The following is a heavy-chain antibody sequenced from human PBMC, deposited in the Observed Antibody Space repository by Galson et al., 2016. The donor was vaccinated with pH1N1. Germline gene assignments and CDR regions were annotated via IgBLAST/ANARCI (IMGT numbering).Heavy chain of an antibody. V-gene: IGHV3-9*01. J-gene: IGHJ2*01. CDR3: AKDHCSHGDTNCFYFDL. CDR2: ITWNSHVI. Sequence: SLRLSCAASGFTFDAFAMHWVRQVPGEGLEWVSVITWNSHVIDYADSVKGRFTISRGNARNTPYLQMNNLRPEDAAFYFCAKDHCSHGDTNCFYFDLWGRGTLVTVSS. D-gene: IGHD4-17*01. CDR1: GFTFDAFA.